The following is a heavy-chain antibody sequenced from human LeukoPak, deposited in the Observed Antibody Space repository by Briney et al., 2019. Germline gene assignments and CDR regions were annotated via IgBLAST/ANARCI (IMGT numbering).Heavy chain of an antibody. V-gene: IGHV1-2*04. CDR1: GYTFTGYY. Sequence: ASVKVSCKASGYTFTGYYMHWVRQAPGQGLEWMGWINPNSGGTYSAQKFQGWVTMTRDTSISTAYMELSRLTSDDTAVYYCARANAHYCSSTTCLFDYWGQGTLVTVSS. J-gene: IGHJ4*02. D-gene: IGHD2-2*01. CDR3: ARANAHYCSSTTCLFDY. CDR2: INPNSGGT.